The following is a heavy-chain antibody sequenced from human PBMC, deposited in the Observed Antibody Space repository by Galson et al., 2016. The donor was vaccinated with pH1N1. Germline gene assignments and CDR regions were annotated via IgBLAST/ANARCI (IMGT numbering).Heavy chain of an antibody. CDR1: GYTFTTYG. CDR3: ARSYCSSTSCYGGSYYYYGMDV. D-gene: IGHD2-2*01. CDR2: INTNTGNP. Sequence: SVKVSCKASGYTFTTYGIDWVRQAPGQGLEWMGWINTNTGNPTYAQGFTGRFVFSLDTSVSMAYLQISSLKAEDTAVYYCARSYCSSTSCYGGSYYYYGMDVWGQGTTVTVSS. V-gene: IGHV7-4-1*04. J-gene: IGHJ6*02.